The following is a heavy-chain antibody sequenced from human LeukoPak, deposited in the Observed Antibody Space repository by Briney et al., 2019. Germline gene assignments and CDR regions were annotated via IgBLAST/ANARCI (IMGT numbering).Heavy chain of an antibody. CDR2: IYTSGST. J-gene: IGHJ4*02. V-gene: IGHV4-4*09. D-gene: IGHD5-24*01. Sequence: SETLSLTCTVSGGSISSYYWSWIRQPPGKGLEWIGYIYTSGSTNYNPSLKSRVTISVDTSKNQFSLKLSSVTAADTAVYYCARPGDGYNYFDYWGQGTTVTVSS. CDR1: GGSISSYY. CDR3: ARPGDGYNYFDY.